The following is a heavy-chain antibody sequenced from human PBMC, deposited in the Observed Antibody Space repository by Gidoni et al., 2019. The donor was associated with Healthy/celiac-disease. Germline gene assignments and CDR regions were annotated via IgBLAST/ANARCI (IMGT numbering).Heavy chain of an antibody. Sequence: QVPLVESGGGVVQPGMSLRLSCAASGCTFSSYGMHWVRQAPGKGLEWVAVIWYDGSNKYYADSVKGRFTISRDNSKNTLYLQMNSLRAEDTAVYYCARGSYSNYYFDYWGQGTLVTVSS. D-gene: IGHD4-4*01. CDR3: ARGSYSNYYFDY. CDR1: GCTFSSYG. J-gene: IGHJ4*02. CDR2: IWYDGSNK. V-gene: IGHV3-33*01.